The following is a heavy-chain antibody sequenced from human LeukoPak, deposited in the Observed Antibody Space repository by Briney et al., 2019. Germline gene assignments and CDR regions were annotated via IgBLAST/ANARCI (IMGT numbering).Heavy chain of an antibody. D-gene: IGHD3-16*02. Sequence: GGSLRLSCTASGFTFSTYEMNWVRQAPGKGLEWISYISGSGSSIFYADSLQGRFTVSRDNAKNSVYLQMNSLRAEDSAVYYCAREGGFCYDDAFDTWGHGTTVTVSA. J-gene: IGHJ3*02. CDR3: AREGGFCYDDAFDT. CDR1: GFTFSTYE. V-gene: IGHV3-48*03. CDR2: ISGSGSSI.